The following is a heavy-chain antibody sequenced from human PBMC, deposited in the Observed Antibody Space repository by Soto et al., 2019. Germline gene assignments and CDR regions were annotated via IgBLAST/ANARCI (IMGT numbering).Heavy chain of an antibody. CDR3: ARDVRGVNFWFDP. CDR2: IHYSGST. CDR1: GGSIRSNY. J-gene: IGHJ5*02. V-gene: IGHV4-59*01. D-gene: IGHD3-10*01. Sequence: SETLSLTCTVSGGSIRSNYWSWIRQSPGKRLEWIGYIHYSGSTNYNPSLKSRATISVDTSKNQFSLKLSSVTAADTAVYYCARDVRGVNFWFDPWGQGTLVTVSS.